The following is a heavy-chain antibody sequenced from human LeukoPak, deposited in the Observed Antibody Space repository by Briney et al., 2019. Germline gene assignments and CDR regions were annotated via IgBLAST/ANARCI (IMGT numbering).Heavy chain of an antibody. Sequence: GGSLRLSCAASGFTFSNYGMHWVRQAPGKGLERVAVISYDGSNKYYADSVKGRFTISRDNSKNTLYLQMNSLRAEDTAVYYCARDYGGNADYYYYGMDVWGQGTTVTVSS. CDR3: ARDYGGNADYYYYGMDV. V-gene: IGHV3-30*19. J-gene: IGHJ6*02. CDR2: ISYDGSNK. CDR1: GFTFSNYG. D-gene: IGHD4-23*01.